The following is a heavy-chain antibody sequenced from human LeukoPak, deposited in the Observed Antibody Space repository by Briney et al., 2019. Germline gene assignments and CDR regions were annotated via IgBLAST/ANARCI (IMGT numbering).Heavy chain of an antibody. CDR3: ARGVDGVLWFGELFFDY. CDR2: IYYSGST. Sequence: SETLSLTCTVSGGSISSHYWSWIRQPPGKGLEWIGYIYYSGSTNYNPSLKSRVTISVDTSKNQFSLKLSSVTAADTAVYYCARGVDGVLWFGELFFDYWGQGTLVTVSS. D-gene: IGHD3-10*01. J-gene: IGHJ4*02. CDR1: GGSISSHY. V-gene: IGHV4-59*11.